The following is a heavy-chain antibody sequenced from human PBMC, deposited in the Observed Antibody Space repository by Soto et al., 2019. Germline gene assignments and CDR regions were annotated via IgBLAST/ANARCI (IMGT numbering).Heavy chain of an antibody. V-gene: IGHV1-58*01. J-gene: IGHJ3*02. CDR3: AADAGYSYGYALGAFDI. CDR2: IVVGSGNT. CDR1: GFTFTSSA. D-gene: IGHD5-18*01. Sequence: QMQLVQSGPEVKKPGTSVKVSCKASGFTFTSSAVQWVRQARGQRLEWIGWIVVGSGNTNYAQKFQERVTITRDMSTSTAYMELSSLRSEDTAVYYCAADAGYSYGYALGAFDIWGQGTMVTVSS.